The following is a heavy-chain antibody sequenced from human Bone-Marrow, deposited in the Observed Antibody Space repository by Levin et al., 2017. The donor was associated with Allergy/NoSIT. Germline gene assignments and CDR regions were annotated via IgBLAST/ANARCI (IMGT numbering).Heavy chain of an antibody. CDR3: ARDQGYYSSGNRYNPFSYYMDV. Sequence: ASVKVSCKASGYTFTSYGLNWVRQAPGQGPECVAWLNTANGSTKYSQKFRGRVTITSDASVSTAYMDLSGLTTEDTAVYYCARDQGYYSSGNRYNPFSYYMDVWGQGTTVTVSS. CDR2: LNTANGST. D-gene: IGHD3-10*01. J-gene: IGHJ6*03. CDR1: GYTFTSYG. V-gene: IGHV1-3*04.